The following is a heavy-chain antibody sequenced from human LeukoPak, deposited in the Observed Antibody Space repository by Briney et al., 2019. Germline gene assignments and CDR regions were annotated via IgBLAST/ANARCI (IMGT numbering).Heavy chain of an antibody. V-gene: IGHV3-11*04. D-gene: IGHD6-19*01. Sequence: GGSLRLSCAASGFTFSDYYMSWIRQAPGKGLEWVSYISSSGSTIYYADSVKGRFTISRGNAKNSLYLQMNSLRAEDTAVYYCASPDGYSSGWYVNYWGQGTLVTVSS. CDR3: ASPDGYSSGWYVNY. CDR2: ISSSGSTI. J-gene: IGHJ4*02. CDR1: GFTFSDYY.